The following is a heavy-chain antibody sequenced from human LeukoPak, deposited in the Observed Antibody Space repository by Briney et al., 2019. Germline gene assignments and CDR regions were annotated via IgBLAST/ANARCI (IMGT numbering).Heavy chain of an antibody. CDR2: ILYDGSNK. Sequence: GGSLRLSCAASGFTFSRYGMHWVRQAPGKGLEWVAVILYDGSNKYYADSVKGRFTISRDNSKNTLYLEMNSLGVEDTAVYYCARANYGSGSNYYYGLDVWGKGTTVSVSS. CDR1: GFTFSRYG. V-gene: IGHV3-33*01. D-gene: IGHD3-10*01. J-gene: IGHJ6*04. CDR3: ARANYGSGSNYYYGLDV.